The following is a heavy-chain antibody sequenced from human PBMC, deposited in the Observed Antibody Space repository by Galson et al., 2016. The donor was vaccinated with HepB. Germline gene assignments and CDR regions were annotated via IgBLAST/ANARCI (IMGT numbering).Heavy chain of an antibody. CDR1: GFTFSSYW. CDR2: IKYDGSSI. V-gene: IGHV3-74*03. D-gene: IGHD3-16*01. J-gene: IGHJ4*02. Sequence: SLRLSCAASGFTFSSYWMHWVRQAPGKGLVWVARIKYDGSSITYADSVKGRFTISRENAKNIVYLQMNSLRAEDTAVYYCAIAGLYTNDYWGQGTLVTVSP. CDR3: AIAGLYTNDY.